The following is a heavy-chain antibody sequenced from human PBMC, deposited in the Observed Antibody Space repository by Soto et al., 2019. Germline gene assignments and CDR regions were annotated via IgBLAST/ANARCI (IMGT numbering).Heavy chain of an antibody. V-gene: IGHV4-34*01. CDR3: ARGKSYYDFWSGYLTYFDY. J-gene: IGHJ4*02. D-gene: IGHD3-3*01. CDR2: INHSGST. Sequence: SETLSLSCAVYGGSFSGYYWSWIRQPPGKGLEWIGEINHSGSTNYNPSLKSRVTISVDTSKNQFSLKLSSVTAADTAVYYCARGKSYYDFWSGYLTYFDYWGQGTLVTVSS. CDR1: GGSFSGYY.